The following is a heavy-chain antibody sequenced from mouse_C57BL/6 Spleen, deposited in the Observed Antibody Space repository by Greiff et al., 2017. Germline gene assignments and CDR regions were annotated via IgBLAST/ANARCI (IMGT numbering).Heavy chain of an antibody. D-gene: IGHD2-3*01. CDR2: IDPEDGDT. J-gene: IGHJ2*01. CDR1: GFNIKDYY. Sequence: VQLQQSGAELVRPGASVKLSCTASGFNIKDYYMHWVKQRPEQGLEWIGRIDPEDGDTEYDPKFQGKATMTVDTSSNTAYLQLSSRTSEDTAVYYCTFYDGYSYYFDYWGQGTTLTVSS. V-gene: IGHV14-1*01. CDR3: TFYDGYSYYFDY.